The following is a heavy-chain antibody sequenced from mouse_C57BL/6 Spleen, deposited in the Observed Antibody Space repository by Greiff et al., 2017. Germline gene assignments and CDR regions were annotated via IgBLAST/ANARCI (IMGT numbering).Heavy chain of an antibody. CDR3: ARGDYYGSSYGGYFDV. CDR2: INPNNGGT. D-gene: IGHD1-1*01. V-gene: IGHV1-18*01. J-gene: IGHJ1*03. CDR1: GYTFTDYN. Sequence: EVQLQQSGPELVKPGASVTIPCKASGYTFTDYNMDWVQQSHGKSLEWIGDINPNNGGTIYNQKFKGKATLTVDTSSSTAYMELRSLTSEDTAVYYWARGDYYGSSYGGYFDVWGTGTTVTVSS.